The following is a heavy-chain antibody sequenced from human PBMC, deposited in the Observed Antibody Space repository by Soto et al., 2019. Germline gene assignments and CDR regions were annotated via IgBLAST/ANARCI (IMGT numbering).Heavy chain of an antibody. D-gene: IGHD6-19*01. CDR3: ARDGSSGWYYYYMDV. CDR1: GYTFTSYA. V-gene: IGHV1-3*01. CDR2: INAGNGNT. Sequence: GASVKVSCKASGYTFTSYAMHWVRQAPGQRLEWMGWINAGNGNTKYSQKFQGRVTITRDTSASTAYMELSSLRSEDTAVYYCARDGSSGWYYYYMDVWGKGTTVTVSS. J-gene: IGHJ6*03.